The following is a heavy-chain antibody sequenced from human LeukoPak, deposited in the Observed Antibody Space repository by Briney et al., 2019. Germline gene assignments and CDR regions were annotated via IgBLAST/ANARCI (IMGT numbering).Heavy chain of an antibody. J-gene: IGHJ4*02. Sequence: AGGSLRLSCAASGFTFSSYGMHWVRQAPGKGLEYVSAISSNGGSTYYANSVKGRFTISRDNSKNTLYLQMGSLRAEDMAVYYCAREYDSSGWYFDYWGQGTLVTVSS. CDR2: ISSNGGST. V-gene: IGHV3-64*01. CDR3: AREYDSSGWYFDY. D-gene: IGHD6-19*01. CDR1: GFTFSSYG.